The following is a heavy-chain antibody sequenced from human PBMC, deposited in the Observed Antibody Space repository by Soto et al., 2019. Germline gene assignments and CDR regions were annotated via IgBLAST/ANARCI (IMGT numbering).Heavy chain of an antibody. D-gene: IGHD1-20*01. Sequence: QVQLVQSGAEVKKPGSSVKVSCKASGGTFSSYAIRCVRQAPGQGLEWMGGSIPIFGTANYAQKFQCRVTITADKSTSTSYMELSSLISEDTAVYYWANLWLHKWNDGGYLGQRTLVPVSS. J-gene: IGHJ4*02. V-gene: IGHV1-69*06. CDR1: GGTFSSYA. CDR3: ANLWLHKWNDGGY. CDR2: SIPIFGTA.